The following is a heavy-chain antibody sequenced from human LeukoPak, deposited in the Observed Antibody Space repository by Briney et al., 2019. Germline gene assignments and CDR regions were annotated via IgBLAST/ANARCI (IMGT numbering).Heavy chain of an antibody. J-gene: IGHJ4*02. V-gene: IGHV4-34*01. CDR1: GGSFSDYS. D-gene: IGHD5-18*01. CDR2: INHSGST. CDR3: ARDVDTSMVSNLYFDY. Sequence: SETLSLTCAVYGGSFSDYSWSWIRQPPGKGLEWIGEINHSGSTNYNPSLKSRVTISVDTSKNQFSLRLNSVTAADTAVYYSARDVDTSMVSNLYFDYWGQGTLVTVSS.